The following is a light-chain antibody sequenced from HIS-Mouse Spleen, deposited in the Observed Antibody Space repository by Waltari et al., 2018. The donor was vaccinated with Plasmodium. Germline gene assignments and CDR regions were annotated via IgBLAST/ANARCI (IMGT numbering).Light chain of an antibody. Sequence: DIQMTQSPSPLSASVGDRVTITCRASQSISSWLAWYQQKPGKAPKLLIYKASSLESGVPSRFSGSGSGTEVTLTISSLQPDDFATYYCQQYNSYSWTFGQGTKVEIK. CDR2: KAS. J-gene: IGKJ1*01. V-gene: IGKV1-5*03. CDR3: QQYNSYSWT. CDR1: QSISSW.